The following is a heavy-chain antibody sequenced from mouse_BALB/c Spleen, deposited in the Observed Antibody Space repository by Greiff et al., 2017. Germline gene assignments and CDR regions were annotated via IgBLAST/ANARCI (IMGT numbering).Heavy chain of an antibody. J-gene: IGHJ2*01. D-gene: IGHD1-1*01. V-gene: IGHV5-6*01. CDR3: ARHVFTTVVGTDYFDY. CDR1: GFTFSSYG. CDR2: ISSGGSYT. Sequence: EVKVVESGGDLVKPGGSLKLSCAASGFTFSSYGMSWVRQTPDKRLEWVATISSGGSYTYYPDSVKGRFTISRDNAKNTLYLQMSSLKSEDTAMYYCARHVFTTVVGTDYFDYGGQGTTLTVSS.